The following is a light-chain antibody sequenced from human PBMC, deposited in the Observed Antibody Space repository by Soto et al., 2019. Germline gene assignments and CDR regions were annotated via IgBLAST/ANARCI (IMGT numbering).Light chain of an antibody. CDR3: QQGYSRPQT. CDR1: QSISTS. Sequence: DIQLTQSPSSLSASVGDRVTITCRASQSISTSLNWYQQKPGKAPNLLIFTSSNLESGVPSRFSGSGSGTDFTLTISSLQPEDFATYCCQQGYSRPQTFGQGTKVEIK. V-gene: IGKV1-39*01. J-gene: IGKJ1*01. CDR2: TSS.